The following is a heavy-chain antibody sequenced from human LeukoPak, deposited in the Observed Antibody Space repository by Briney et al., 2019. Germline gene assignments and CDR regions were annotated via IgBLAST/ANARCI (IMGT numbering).Heavy chain of an antibody. V-gene: IGHV3-15*01. J-gene: IGHJ4*02. CDR1: GFTFSNAW. D-gene: IGHD6-19*01. CDR3: TTDTIAVAGFDY. Sequence: GGSLRLSCAASGFTFSNAWMSWVRQAPGKGLEWVGRIKSKTDGGTTDYAAPVKGRFTISRDDSKNTLYLQMNSLKTGDTAVYYCTTDTIAVAGFDYWGQGTLVTVSS. CDR2: IKSKTDGGTT.